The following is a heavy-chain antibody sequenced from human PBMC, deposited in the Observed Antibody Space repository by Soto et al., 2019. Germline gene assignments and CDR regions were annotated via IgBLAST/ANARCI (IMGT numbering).Heavy chain of an antibody. D-gene: IGHD6-6*01. CDR1: VFTFRNYG. CDR3: ARTYASSSGFGYFDL. J-gene: IGHJ2*01. CDR2: ISNDGSNK. V-gene: IGHV3-30*03. Sequence: QVQMVESGGGVVQPGRSLRLSCAASVFTFRNYGMHWVRQAPGKGLEWVAVISNDGSNKYYADSVKGRFTLSRDNSNNTLYLQMNSLRTEDTAVYYCARTYASSSGFGYFDLWGRGTLVTVSS.